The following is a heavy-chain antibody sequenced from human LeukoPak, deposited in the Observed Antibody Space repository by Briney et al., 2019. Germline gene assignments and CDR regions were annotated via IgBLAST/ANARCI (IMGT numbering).Heavy chain of an antibody. CDR2: IYSGGST. J-gene: IGHJ4*02. CDR3: ARATLDN. Sequence: PGGSLRLSCAASGFSVSSNYISWVRQAPGKGLEWVSVIYSGGSTKYADSVKARFTISRDSSKNTVYLQMNSLRAEDTAVYYCARATLDNWGQGTLVTVSS. V-gene: IGHV3-53*01. CDR1: GFSVSSNY.